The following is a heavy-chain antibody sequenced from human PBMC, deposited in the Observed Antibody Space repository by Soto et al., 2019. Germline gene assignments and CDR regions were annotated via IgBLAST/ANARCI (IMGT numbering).Heavy chain of an antibody. D-gene: IGHD2-15*01. CDR3: ATKGGGADDFDY. J-gene: IGHJ4*02. CDR1: GFTFSSYG. Sequence: QVQLVESGGGVVQPGRSLRLSCAASGFTFSSYGRHWVRQAPGKGLEWVAVISYDGSNKYYADSVKGRFTISRDNSKNTLYLQMNSLRAEDTAVYYCATKGGGADDFDYWGQGTLVTVSS. V-gene: IGHV3-30*03. CDR2: ISYDGSNK.